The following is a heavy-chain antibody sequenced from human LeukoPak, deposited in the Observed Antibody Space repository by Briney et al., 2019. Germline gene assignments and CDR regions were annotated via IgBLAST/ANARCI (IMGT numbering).Heavy chain of an antibody. Sequence: GSLRLSCAASGFTFSSYAMSWVRQPPGKGLEWIGGIYHSGSTNYNPSLKSRVTISVDKSKNQFSLKLSSVTAADTAVYYCARDAYSGSYYVGWFDPWGQGTLVTVSS. CDR2: IYHSGST. V-gene: IGHV4-4*02. D-gene: IGHD1-26*01. CDR3: ARDAYSGSYYVGWFDP. J-gene: IGHJ5*02. CDR1: GFTFSSYAM.